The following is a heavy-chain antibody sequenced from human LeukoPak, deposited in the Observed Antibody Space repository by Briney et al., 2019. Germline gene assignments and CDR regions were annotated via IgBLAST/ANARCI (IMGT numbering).Heavy chain of an antibody. CDR3: ARKDRYYYYTDV. CDR1: GRSISSYY. J-gene: IGHJ6*03. Sequence: SETLSLTCTVSGRSISSYYWSWLRQPAGKGLEWIGRIYTSGSTNYNPSHKSRITMSVDTSKKQFSLKLSSVTAADTAVYYCARKDRYYYYTDVWGKGTTVTVSS. CDR2: IYTSGST. V-gene: IGHV4-4*07.